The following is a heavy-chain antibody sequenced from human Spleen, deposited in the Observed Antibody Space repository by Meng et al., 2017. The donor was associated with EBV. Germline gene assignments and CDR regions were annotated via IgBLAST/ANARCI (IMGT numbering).Heavy chain of an antibody. CDR2: VYHSGST. J-gene: IGHJ4*02. CDR3: ARQWEVRGPIDY. Sequence: VRLEESRRGLVNPSGHLCLSCVVSGGSNSSSNWWGWVRQPPGKGLEWIGEVYHSGSTNYNPSLKSRVTISVDKSKNQFSLKLSSVSAADTAGYYCARQWEVRGPIDYWGQGTLVTVSS. V-gene: IGHV4-4*02. D-gene: IGHD1-26*01. CDR1: GGSNSSSNW.